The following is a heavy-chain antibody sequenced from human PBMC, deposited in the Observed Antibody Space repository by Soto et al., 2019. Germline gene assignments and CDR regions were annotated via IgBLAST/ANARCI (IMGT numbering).Heavy chain of an antibody. CDR2: IFYSGST. Sequence: SETLSLTCTVSGDSISSSNYFWGWIRQPPGKGLEWIGTIFYSGSTYYNPSLKSRVTISVDTPQNQFSLKLSSVTAADTAVYYCARVFSGSYSDYWGQGTLVTVSS. D-gene: IGHD1-26*01. CDR3: ARVFSGSYSDY. V-gene: IGHV4-39*07. CDR1: GDSISSSNYF. J-gene: IGHJ4*02.